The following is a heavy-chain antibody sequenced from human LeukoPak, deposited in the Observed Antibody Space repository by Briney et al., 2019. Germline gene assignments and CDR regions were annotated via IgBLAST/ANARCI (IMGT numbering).Heavy chain of an antibody. V-gene: IGHV3-74*01. J-gene: IGHJ3*02. CDR3: ARELYDFWSGREGGAFDI. CDR2: INTDGSST. Sequence: GGSLRLSCAASGFTFSSYWMHWVRQAPGKGLVWDSRINTDGSSTSYADSVKGRFTISRDNAKNTLYLQMNSMRAEDTAVYYCARELYDFWSGREGGAFDIWGQGTMVTVSS. D-gene: IGHD3-3*01. CDR1: GFTFSSYW.